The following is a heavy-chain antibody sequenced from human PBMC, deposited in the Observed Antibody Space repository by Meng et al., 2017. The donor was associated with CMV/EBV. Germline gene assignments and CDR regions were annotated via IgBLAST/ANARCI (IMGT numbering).Heavy chain of an antibody. CDR2: IYYSGYT. Sequence: LRLSCTVSGGSITSGDYYWSWIRQPPGKGLEWIGYIYYSGYTYYNPSLKSRVSISVDTPKNQFSLKLSSVTAADTAVYYCATNGPYYDFWSGQDYWGQGTLVTVSS. CDR3: ATNGPYYDFWSGQDY. CDR1: GGSITSGDYY. V-gene: IGHV4-30-4*08. D-gene: IGHD3-3*01. J-gene: IGHJ4*02.